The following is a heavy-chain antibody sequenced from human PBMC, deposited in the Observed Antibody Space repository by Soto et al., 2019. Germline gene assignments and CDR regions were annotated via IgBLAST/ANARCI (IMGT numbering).Heavy chain of an antibody. Sequence: SVKVSFKASGYTFTSYAMHWLLHAPVQRLEWMGWINAGNGNTKYSQKFQGRVTITRDTSASTAYMELSSLRSEDTAVYYCARDPGAIAVAGTQGAFDIWGQGTMVTVSS. D-gene: IGHD6-19*01. V-gene: IGHV1-3*01. J-gene: IGHJ3*02. CDR2: INAGNGNT. CDR1: GYTFTSYA. CDR3: ARDPGAIAVAGTQGAFDI.